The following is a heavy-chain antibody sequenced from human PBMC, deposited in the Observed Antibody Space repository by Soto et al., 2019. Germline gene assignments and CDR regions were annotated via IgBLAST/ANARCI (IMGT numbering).Heavy chain of an antibody. D-gene: IGHD2-15*01. J-gene: IGHJ5*02. CDR2: MNPNSGNT. CDR3: AREFGDCSGGSCNNRFDP. Sequence: ASVKVSCKASGYTLTSYDINWVRQATGQGLEWMGWMNPNSGNTGYAQKFQGRVTMTRNTSISTAYMELSSLRSEDTAVYYCAREFGDCSGGSCNNRFDPWGHGTLVTVPS. CDR1: GYTLTSYD. V-gene: IGHV1-8*01.